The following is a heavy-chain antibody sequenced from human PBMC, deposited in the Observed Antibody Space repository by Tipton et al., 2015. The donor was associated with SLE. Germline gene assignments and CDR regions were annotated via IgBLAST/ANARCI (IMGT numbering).Heavy chain of an antibody. D-gene: IGHD3-10*01. CDR1: GASFSGYY. CDR3: ARASGGSGSYYVYYFDY. V-gene: IGHV4-34*01. J-gene: IGHJ4*02. CDR2: INHGGGT. Sequence: TLSLTCAVSGASFSGYYWTWIRQAPGKGLEWIGEINHGGGTHYNPSLKSRVSISIDTSENHFSLKLSSVTAADTAVYYCARASGGSGSYYVYYFDYWGQGTLVTVSS.